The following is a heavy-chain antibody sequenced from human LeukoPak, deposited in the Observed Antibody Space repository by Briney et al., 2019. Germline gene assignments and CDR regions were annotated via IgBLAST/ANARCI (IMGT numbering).Heavy chain of an antibody. V-gene: IGHV3-11*04. CDR2: ISTSGGTI. CDR3: ARDDVGWFDP. CDR1: GFSFSDYY. J-gene: IGHJ5*02. Sequence: PGGSLRLSCAASGFSFSDYYMSWIRQSPGKGLEWVSYISTSGGTIYYADSVKGRFTISRDNAKNSLYLQMNSLRAEDTAVYYCARDDVGWFDPWGQGILVTVSS. D-gene: IGHD1-26*01.